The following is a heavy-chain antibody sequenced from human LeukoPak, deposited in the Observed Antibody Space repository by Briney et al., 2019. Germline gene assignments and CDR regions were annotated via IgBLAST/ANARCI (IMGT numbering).Heavy chain of an antibody. CDR2: ISVSGGST. V-gene: IGHV3-23*01. D-gene: IGHD3-3*01. CDR3: AKDGVVEDFWSGLRWFDP. Sequence: GGSLRLSCAASGFTFSSYAMSWVRQARGKGLEWVSAISVSGGSTYYADSVKGRVTISRDNSRNTLYLQMNSLIAEDTAVYYCAKDGVVEDFWSGLRWFDPWGQGTLVTVSS. CDR1: GFTFSSYA. J-gene: IGHJ5*02.